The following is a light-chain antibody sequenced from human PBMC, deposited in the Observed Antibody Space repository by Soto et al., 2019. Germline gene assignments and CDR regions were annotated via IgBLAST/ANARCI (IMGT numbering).Light chain of an antibody. J-gene: IGKJ5*01. CDR3: QHYVSPPIT. V-gene: IGKV3-20*01. Sequence: EIVLTQSPETMSLSPGERATLSCRASQSVSSSYLAWYQQKPGQAPRLLIYDASNRATGIPARFSGSGSGTDFTLTISRLEPEDFAVYYCQHYVSPPITFGQGTRLE. CDR2: DAS. CDR1: QSVSSSY.